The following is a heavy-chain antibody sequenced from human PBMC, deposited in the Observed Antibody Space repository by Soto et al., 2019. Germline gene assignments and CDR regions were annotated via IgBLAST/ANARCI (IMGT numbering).Heavy chain of an antibody. CDR3: ARDQYFYDTHESPLYYFDY. D-gene: IGHD3-22*01. V-gene: IGHV1-2*02. Sequence: GXFVKGACKASGYSFIDYYSTWVRQAPGQGLEWMGWINPNGGGTNFAQKFQGRVTITRDTSISTAYMELSRLRSDDTAVYYCARDQYFYDTHESPLYYFDYWGQGTLVTVSS. J-gene: IGHJ4*02. CDR2: INPNGGGT. CDR1: GYSFIDYY.